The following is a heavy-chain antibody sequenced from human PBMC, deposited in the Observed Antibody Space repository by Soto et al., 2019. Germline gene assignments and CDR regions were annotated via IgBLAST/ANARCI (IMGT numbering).Heavy chain of an antibody. V-gene: IGHV4-4*07. J-gene: IGHJ6*02. CDR1: GDSIGRFY. D-gene: IGHD4-4*01. Sequence: QVQLHESGPGLVKPSETLSLTCNVSGDSIGRFYWSWIRQSAGKGLEWIGRVYSTGGVTYNPALEGRVTISLDRSNNHVSLEMKSVTAADTAVYYCVRQAKLTTVTANVGYYYGLDVWGQGTTVTVSS. CDR2: VYSTGGV. CDR3: VRQAKLTTVTANVGYYYGLDV.